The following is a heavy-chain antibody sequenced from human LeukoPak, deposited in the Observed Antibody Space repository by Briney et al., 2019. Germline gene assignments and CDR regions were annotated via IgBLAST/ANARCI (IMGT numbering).Heavy chain of an antibody. Sequence: ASVKVSCKASGYTFTSFGISWVRQAPGQGLEGMGWISAYNSNTNYAQKLEGRVTMTTDTSTSTAYMELRSLRSDDTAVYYCARGGSDYRNPPPNWFDPWGQGTLVTVSS. V-gene: IGHV1-18*01. J-gene: IGHJ5*02. CDR3: ARGGSDYRNPPPNWFDP. D-gene: IGHD4-11*01. CDR1: GYTFTSFG. CDR2: ISAYNSNT.